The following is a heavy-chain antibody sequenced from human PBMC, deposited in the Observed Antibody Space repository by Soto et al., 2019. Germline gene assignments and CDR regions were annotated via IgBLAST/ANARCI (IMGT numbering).Heavy chain of an antibody. CDR2: IGVGGGDR. CDR1: GFTFSSYA. V-gene: IGHV3-23*01. Sequence: EVQLLESGGGLVQPRGSLRLSCAASGFTFSSYAMSWVRQAPGKGLEWVSIIGVGGGDRYYPESVKGRFNISRDNSRDKLYLEMNSLRDEDTAVYYCARVRFGELVWGQGTLVTVSS. D-gene: IGHD3-10*01. J-gene: IGHJ4*02. CDR3: ARVRFGELV.